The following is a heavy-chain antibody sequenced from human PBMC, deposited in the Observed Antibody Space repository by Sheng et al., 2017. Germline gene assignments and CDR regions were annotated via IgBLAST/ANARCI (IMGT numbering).Heavy chain of an antibody. J-gene: IGHJ3*02. CDR3: AREGRYYYDSSGYYYAFDI. V-gene: IGHV1-69*13. D-gene: IGHD3-22*01. CDR2: IIPIFGTA. CDR1: GGTFSSYA. Sequence: QVQLVQSGAEVKKPGSSVKVSCKASGGTFSSYAISWVRQAPGQGLEWMGGIIPIFGTANYAQKFQGRVTITADESTSTAYMELSSLRSEDTAVYYCAREGRYYYDSSGYYYAFDIWAKGQWSPSLQ.